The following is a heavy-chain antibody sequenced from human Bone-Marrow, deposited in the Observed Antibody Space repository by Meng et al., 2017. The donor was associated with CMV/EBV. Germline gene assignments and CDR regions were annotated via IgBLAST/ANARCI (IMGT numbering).Heavy chain of an antibody. CDR2: MQFDGSEE. V-gene: IGHV3-30*02. D-gene: IGHD1-26*01. CDR1: GFTFSNFG. Sequence: GESLKISCAASGFTFSNFGMHWVRQAPGKGLEWVAFMQFDGSEELYADSLKGRFTISRDNSKNALYLQMSNLRTEDTAVYYCAKRSSLGGIYNGILDSWGQGALVTASS. CDR3: AKRSSLGGIYNGILDS. J-gene: IGHJ4*02.